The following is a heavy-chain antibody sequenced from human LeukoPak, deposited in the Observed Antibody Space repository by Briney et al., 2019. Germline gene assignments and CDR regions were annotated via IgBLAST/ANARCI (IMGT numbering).Heavy chain of an antibody. V-gene: IGHV4-39*07. D-gene: IGHD2-2*01. Sequence: SETLSLTCAVSGGSITTSGYYLHWIRQPPGKGLEWVGTMYYSGSTYYNPSLKSRVNISVDTSKNQFSLKLSSVTAADTAGYYCARGYQLLGKFDYWGLGTLVTVSS. J-gene: IGHJ4*02. CDR1: GGSITTSGYY. CDR3: ARGYQLLGKFDY. CDR2: MYYSGST.